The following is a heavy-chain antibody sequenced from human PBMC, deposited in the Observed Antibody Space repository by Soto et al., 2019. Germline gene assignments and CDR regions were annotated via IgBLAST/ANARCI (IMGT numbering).Heavy chain of an antibody. CDR2: IIPVFSTP. CDR1: GGTFSSYA. D-gene: IGHD1-20*01. CDR3: EGITTKRADNRVYYHGEDV. J-gene: IGHJ6*02. Sequence: QVQLVQSGPEVKKPGSSVKVSCKASGGTFSSYAVSWVRQAPGQGIEWLGSIIPVFSTPNYAPKFQGRLTIVADRPSATTDMELSSLTSDDTAVYYCEGITTKRADNRVYYHGEDVWGQGTTVTVSS. V-gene: IGHV1-69*06.